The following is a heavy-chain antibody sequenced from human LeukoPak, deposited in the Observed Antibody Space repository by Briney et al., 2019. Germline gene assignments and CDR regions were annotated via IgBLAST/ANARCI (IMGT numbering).Heavy chain of an antibody. Sequence: DRSLRLSCAASGFTFDDYAMHWVRQAPGKGLEWVSGISWNSGSIGYADSVKGRFTISRDNAKNSLYLQMNSLRAEDTALYYCAKEIGIEIKGSYLWGQGNPGTVS. CDR1: GFTFDDYA. CDR2: ISWNSGSI. V-gene: IGHV3-9*01. J-gene: IGHJ1*01. D-gene: IGHD2-15*01. CDR3: AKEIGIEIKGSYL.